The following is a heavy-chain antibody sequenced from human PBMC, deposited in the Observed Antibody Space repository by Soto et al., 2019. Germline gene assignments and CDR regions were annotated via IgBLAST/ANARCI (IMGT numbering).Heavy chain of an antibody. CDR1: GGSISSGDYY. J-gene: IGHJ5*02. V-gene: IGHV4-30-4*01. CDR2: IYYSGST. Sequence: PSETLSLTCTVSGGSISSGDYYWSWIRQPPGKGLEWIGYIYYSGSTYYNPSLKSRVTISVDTSKNQFSLKLSSVTAADTAVYYWARGIAAAGTGWFDPWGQGTLVTV. D-gene: IGHD6-13*01. CDR3: ARGIAAAGTGWFDP.